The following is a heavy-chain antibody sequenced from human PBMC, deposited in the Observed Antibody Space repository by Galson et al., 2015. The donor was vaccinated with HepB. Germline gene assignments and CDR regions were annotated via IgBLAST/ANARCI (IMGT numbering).Heavy chain of an antibody. CDR3: ARDERGVDY. D-gene: IGHD3-10*01. CDR2: IDSGGST. Sequence: SLRLSCAASGFTVSTNYMSWVRQAPGKGLQWVSLIDSGGSTYYADSVKGRFTISRDNSKNTVYFEMNSLRADDTAVYYCARDERGVDYWGQGTLVTVSS. J-gene: IGHJ4*02. CDR1: GFTVSTNY. V-gene: IGHV3-66*01.